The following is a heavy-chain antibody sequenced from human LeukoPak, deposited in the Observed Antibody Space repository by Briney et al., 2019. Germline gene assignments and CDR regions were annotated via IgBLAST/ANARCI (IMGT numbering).Heavy chain of an antibody. CDR3: ARDFGSDYDYVWGSYRPPGVFDY. D-gene: IGHD3-16*02. J-gene: IGHJ4*02. V-gene: IGHV3-48*03. Sequence: GGSLRLSCAASGFTFSSYEMNWVRQAPGKGLEWVSYISSSGSAIYYADSVKGRFTISRDNAKNSLYLQMNSLRAEDTAVYYCARDFGSDYDYVWGSYRPPGVFDYWGQGTLVTVSS. CDR1: GFTFSSYE. CDR2: ISSSGSAI.